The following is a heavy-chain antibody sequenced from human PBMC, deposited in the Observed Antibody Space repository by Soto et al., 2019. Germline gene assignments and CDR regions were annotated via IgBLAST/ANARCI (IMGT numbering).Heavy chain of an antibody. CDR3: ARRITYYDILTGPAYYYYYYMDV. V-gene: IGHV4-59*08. CDR2: IYYSGST. J-gene: IGHJ6*03. Sequence: SETLSLTCTVSGGSISSYYWSWIRQPPGKGLEWIGYIYYSGSTNYNPSLKSRVTISVDTSKNQFSLKLSSVTAADTAVYYCARRITYYDILTGPAYYYYYYMDVWGKGTTVTVSS. CDR1: GGSISSYY. D-gene: IGHD3-9*01.